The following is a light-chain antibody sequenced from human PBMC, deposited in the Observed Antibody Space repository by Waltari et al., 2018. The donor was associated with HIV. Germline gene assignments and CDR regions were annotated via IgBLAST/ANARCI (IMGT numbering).Light chain of an antibody. V-gene: IGLV1-44*01. J-gene: IGLJ2*01. CDR3: ASWDDSLNGVI. CDR1: NSNIGTRP. CDR2: RSD. Sequence: QSVLTQPPSASGTPGQRVTIPCSGSNSNIGTRPVNWYQQLAGAAPKLLIYRSDLRPSGVPDRFSGSKSATSASLAISGLQSEDEATYYCASWDDSLNGVIFGGGTELTVL.